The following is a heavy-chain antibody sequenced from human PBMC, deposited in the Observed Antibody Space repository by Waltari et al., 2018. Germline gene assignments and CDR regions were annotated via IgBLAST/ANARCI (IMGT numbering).Heavy chain of an antibody. CDR1: GGTFSRYT. CDR2: IIPILGIA. D-gene: IGHD2-2*02. Sequence: QVQLVQSGAEVKTPGSSVKVSCKASGGTFSRYTIRWVRQAPGQGLEWMGRIIPILGIANYAQKFQGRVTITADKSTSTAYMELSSLRSEDTAVYYCAREEGHTPGFDYWGQGTLVTVSS. J-gene: IGHJ4*02. CDR3: AREEGHTPGFDY. V-gene: IGHV1-69*08.